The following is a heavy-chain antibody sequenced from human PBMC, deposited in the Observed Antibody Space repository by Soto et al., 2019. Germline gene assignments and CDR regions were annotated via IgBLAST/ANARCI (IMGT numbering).Heavy chain of an antibody. V-gene: IGHV3-23*01. Sequence: EVQLLESGGGLVQPGGSLRLSCAASGFTFSSYAMSWVRQAPGKGLEWVSAISGSGGSTYYADSVKGRFTISRDNSKNTLYLQMNSLRAEDTAVYYCITATLFKDAFDIWGQGTMVTVSS. CDR1: GFTFSSYA. CDR3: ITATLFKDAFDI. D-gene: IGHD2-15*01. CDR2: ISGSGGST. J-gene: IGHJ3*02.